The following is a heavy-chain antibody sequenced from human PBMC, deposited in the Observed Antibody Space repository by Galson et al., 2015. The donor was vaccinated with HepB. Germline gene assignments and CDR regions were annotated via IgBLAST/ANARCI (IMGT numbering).Heavy chain of an antibody. CDR3: ARDRTFGGVIANDAFDI. Sequence: SVKVSCKASGGTFSSYAISWVRQAPGQGLEWMGGIIPIFGTANYAQKFQGRVTITADESTSTAYMELSSLRSEDTAVYYCARDRTFGGVIANDAFDIWGQGTMVTVSS. D-gene: IGHD3-16*02. CDR1: GGTFSSYA. V-gene: IGHV1-69*13. CDR2: IIPIFGTA. J-gene: IGHJ3*02.